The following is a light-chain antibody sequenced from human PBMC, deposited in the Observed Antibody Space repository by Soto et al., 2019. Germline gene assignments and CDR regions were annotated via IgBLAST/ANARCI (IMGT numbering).Light chain of an antibody. J-gene: IGLJ2*01. V-gene: IGLV1-40*01. CDR2: SNT. CDR3: QSYDSSLSVV. CDR1: SSNIGGGYD. Sequence: QAVVTQPPSVSGAPGQRVTISCTGSSSNIGGGYDVHWYQQLPGTAPTLLIYSNTHRPSGVPDRFSGSKSGTSASLAITGLQAEDEADYYCQSYDSSLSVVFGGGTKLTVL.